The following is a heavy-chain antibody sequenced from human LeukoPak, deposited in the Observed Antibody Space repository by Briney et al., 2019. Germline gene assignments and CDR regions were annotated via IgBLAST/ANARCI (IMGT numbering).Heavy chain of an antibody. CDR3: ARNVGWYSHDS. CDR1: GDSLSSHF. CDR2: IYGSGST. D-gene: IGHD6-19*01. Sequence: SETLSLTCTVSGDSLSSHFWSWIRQPPGKGLEWIGYIYGSGSTNYDPSLKSRVAISEDTSKNHFSLKLTSVTAADTAVYYCARNVGWYSHDSWGQGTLVTVSS. J-gene: IGHJ4*02. V-gene: IGHV4-59*08.